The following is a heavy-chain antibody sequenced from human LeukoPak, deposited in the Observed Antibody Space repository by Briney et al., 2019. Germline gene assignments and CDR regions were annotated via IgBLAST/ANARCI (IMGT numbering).Heavy chain of an antibody. D-gene: IGHD4-17*01. CDR1: GLTVSRNY. V-gene: IGHV3-53*01. Sequence: GGSLRIYCADSGLTVSRNYMSWVRQAPGKGLECLSFIYIFCITYYSYSFNFLFTISRDNSKNSLYLQMNSLVAEDTSVYYCARASDYGNAFDIWGQGTMVTVSS. CDR3: ARASDYGNAFDI. CDR2: IYIFCIT. J-gene: IGHJ3*02.